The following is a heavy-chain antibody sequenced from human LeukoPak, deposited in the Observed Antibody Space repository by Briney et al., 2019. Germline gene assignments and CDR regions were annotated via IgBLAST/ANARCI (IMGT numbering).Heavy chain of an antibody. CDR3: ASRDPTTYCSGGDCSNAYYYYMDV. Sequence: SETLSLTCTVSGGSISSSSYYWGWIRQPPGKGLEWIGSIYYSGSTYYNPSLKSRLTISIDTSKNHFSLKLSSVTAADTAVYYCASRDPTTYCSGGDCSNAYYYYMDVWGKGTTVTVSS. J-gene: IGHJ6*03. V-gene: IGHV4-39*02. CDR1: GGSISSSSYY. D-gene: IGHD2-15*01. CDR2: IYYSGST.